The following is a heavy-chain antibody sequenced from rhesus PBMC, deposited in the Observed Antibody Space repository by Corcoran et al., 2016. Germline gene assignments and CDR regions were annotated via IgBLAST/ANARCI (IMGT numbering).Heavy chain of an antibody. CDR2: ICWDDDK. CDR3: ARGVGSWSLFDY. D-gene: IGHD6-25*01. V-gene: IGHV2-1*01. Sequence: QVTLKESGPALVKPTQTLTLTCTFAGFSLSTSGMGVGWIRQPPGKPLEWLAHICWDDDKRSSTSLKSRLTISTDTSKNQVVLTMTNMDPVDTATYYCARGVGSWSLFDYWGQGVLVTVSS. CDR1: GFSLSTSGMG. J-gene: IGHJ4*01.